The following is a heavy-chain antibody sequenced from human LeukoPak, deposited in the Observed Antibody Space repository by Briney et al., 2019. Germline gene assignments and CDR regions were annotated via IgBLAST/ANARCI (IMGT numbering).Heavy chain of an antibody. J-gene: IGHJ4*02. D-gene: IGHD3-22*01. V-gene: IGHV3-21*01. Sequence: GRSLRLSCAASGFTFSSYAMHWVRQAPGKGLERVSSISSSSSYIYYADSVKGRFTISRDNAKNSLYLQMNSLRAEDTAVYYCAREVRDYYDSSGYYYARGSFDYWGQGTLVTVSS. CDR3: AREVRDYYDSSGYYYARGSFDY. CDR2: ISSSSSYI. CDR1: GFTFSSYA.